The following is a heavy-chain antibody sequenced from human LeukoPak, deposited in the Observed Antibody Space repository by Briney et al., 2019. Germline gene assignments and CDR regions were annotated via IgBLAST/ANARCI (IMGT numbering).Heavy chain of an antibody. CDR1: GFTFSSYA. J-gene: IGHJ4*02. D-gene: IGHD2-2*01. V-gene: IGHV3-23*01. Sequence: GGSLRLSCAASGFTFSSYAMSWVRQAPGKGLEWVSAISGSGGSTYYADSVKGRFNISRDNSKNTLYLQMNSLRAEDTAVYYCAKEYCSSTSCYFHYFDYWGQGTLVTVSS. CDR2: ISGSGGST. CDR3: AKEYCSSTSCYFHYFDY.